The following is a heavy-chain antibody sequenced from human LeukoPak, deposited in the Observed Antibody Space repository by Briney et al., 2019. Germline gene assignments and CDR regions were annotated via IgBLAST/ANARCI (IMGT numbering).Heavy chain of an antibody. CDR3: ARVIAVAGTTGYYYMDV. CDR1: GGSFSSYY. Sequence: PSETLSLTCTVSGGSFSSYYWSWIRQPAGKGLEWIGRIYTSGSTNYNPSLKSRVTISVDKSKNQFSLKLSSVTAADTAVYYCARVIAVAGTTGYYYMDVWGKGTTVTVSS. CDR2: IYTSGST. J-gene: IGHJ6*03. D-gene: IGHD6-19*01. V-gene: IGHV4-4*07.